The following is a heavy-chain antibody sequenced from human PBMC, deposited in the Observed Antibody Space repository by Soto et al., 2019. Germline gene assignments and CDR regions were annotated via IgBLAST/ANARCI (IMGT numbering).Heavy chain of an antibody. J-gene: IGHJ5*02. CDR1: GYTFTSYD. V-gene: IGHV1-8*01. CDR2: MNPNSGNT. CDR3: ARGLMVRGTTRSS. D-gene: IGHD3-10*01. Sequence: VKVSCKASGYTFTSYDINWVRQATGQGLEWMGWMNPNSGNTGYAQKFQGRVTMTRNTSISTAYMELSSLRSEDTAVYYCARGLMVRGTTRSSWGQGTLVTVSS.